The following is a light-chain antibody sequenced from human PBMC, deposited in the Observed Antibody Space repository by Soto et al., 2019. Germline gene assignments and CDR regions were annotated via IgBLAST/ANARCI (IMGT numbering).Light chain of an antibody. CDR3: QHYKSYSEA. V-gene: IGKV1-5*03. J-gene: IGKJ1*01. CDR1: QTISSW. Sequence: DIRMTQSPSTLSGSVGDRVTITCRASQTISSWLAWYQQKPGKAPKLPIYKASTLKSGVPSRFSGSGSGTEFTLTISSLQPDDFATYYCQHYKSYSEAFGQGTKVELK. CDR2: KAS.